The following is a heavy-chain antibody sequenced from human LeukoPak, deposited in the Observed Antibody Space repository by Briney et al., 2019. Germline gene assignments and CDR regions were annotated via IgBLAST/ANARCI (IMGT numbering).Heavy chain of an antibody. Sequence: PGGSLRLSCAASGFTFSSYSMHWVRQAPGKGLEWVAVISYDGSNKYYADSVKGRFTISRDNSKNTLYLQMNSLRAEDTAVYYCAKTRATMVRGVITPWGQGTLVTVSS. V-gene: IGHV3-30*18. CDR2: ISYDGSNK. CDR3: AKTRATMVRGVITP. D-gene: IGHD3-10*01. CDR1: GFTFSSYS. J-gene: IGHJ5*02.